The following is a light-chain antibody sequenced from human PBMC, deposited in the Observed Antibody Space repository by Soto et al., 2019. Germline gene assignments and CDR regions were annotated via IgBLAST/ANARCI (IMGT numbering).Light chain of an antibody. J-gene: IGKJ2*01. CDR1: QSVGSN. CDR3: QQYNNWPPYT. V-gene: IGKV3-15*01. Sequence: EIVMTQSPATLSVSPGERATLSCRASQSVGSNLAWYQQKPGQAPRVLIYVASAWATGIPDRFSGSGSGTECTLTSTSLQSEDIAVYYCQQYNNWPPYTFGQGTKLEIK. CDR2: VAS.